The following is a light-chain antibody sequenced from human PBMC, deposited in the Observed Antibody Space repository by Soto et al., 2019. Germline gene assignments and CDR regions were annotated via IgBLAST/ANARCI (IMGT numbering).Light chain of an antibody. CDR3: QQYGSSPYT. J-gene: IGKJ2*01. V-gene: IGKV3-20*01. CDR1: QSVRNSY. Sequence: EILLTQSPGTLSLSPGERATLSCRASQSVRNSYLAWYQQKPGQAPRLLIYGASGRATGIPDRFSGSGSGTDFSLTISRLEPEDFAVYYCQQYGSSPYTFGQGTKLEI. CDR2: GAS.